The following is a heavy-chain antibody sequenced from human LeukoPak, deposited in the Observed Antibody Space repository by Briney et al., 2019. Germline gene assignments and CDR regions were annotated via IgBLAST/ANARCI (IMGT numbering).Heavy chain of an antibody. D-gene: IGHD3-22*01. J-gene: IGHJ5*02. Sequence: SSETLSLTCTVSGGSISSGSYYWSWIRQPAGKGLEWIGRIYTSGSTNYNPSLKSRVTISVDTSKNQFSLKLSSVTAADTAVYYCARENDTYYYDSSGYYYNWFDPWGQGTLVTVSS. V-gene: IGHV4-61*02. CDR2: IYTSGST. CDR3: ARENDTYYYDSSGYYYNWFDP. CDR1: GGSISSGSYY.